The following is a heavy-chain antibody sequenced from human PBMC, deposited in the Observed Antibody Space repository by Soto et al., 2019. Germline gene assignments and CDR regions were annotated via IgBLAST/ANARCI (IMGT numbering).Heavy chain of an antibody. V-gene: IGHV4-59*01. Sequence: SETLSLTCTISGGSISVYYWSWIRQPPGQALEWIGYIYDSGSPYYNPSLRSRVIISADTSKNQISLKLTSATAADTAVYYCARGVGSSPPRYWGRGTLVTSPQ. J-gene: IGHJ4*02. CDR2: IYDSGSP. CDR3: ARGVGSSPPRY. CDR1: GGSISVYY. D-gene: IGHD1-26*01.